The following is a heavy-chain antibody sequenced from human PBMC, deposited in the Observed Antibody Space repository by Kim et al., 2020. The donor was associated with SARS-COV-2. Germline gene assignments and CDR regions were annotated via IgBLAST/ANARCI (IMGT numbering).Heavy chain of an antibody. CDR1: GFTFSDYY. D-gene: IGHD2-15*01. J-gene: IGHJ6*03. Sequence: GGSLRLSCAASGFTFSDYYMSWIRQAPGKGLEWVSYISSSGSTIYYADSVQGRFTISRDNAKNSLYLQMNSLRAEDTAVYYCSRVLGYCSGGSCYFHYYYYYMDVWGKGTTVTVSS. CDR2: ISSSGSTI. CDR3: SRVLGYCSGGSCYFHYYYYYMDV. V-gene: IGHV3-11*01.